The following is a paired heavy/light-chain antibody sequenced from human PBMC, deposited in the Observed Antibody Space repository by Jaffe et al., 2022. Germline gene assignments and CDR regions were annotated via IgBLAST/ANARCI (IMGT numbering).Light chain of an antibody. CDR1: QSVLSTSNNKNC. CDR3: QQYYTTPLT. Sequence: DIVMTQSPDSLAVSLGERATIKCKSSQSVLSTSNNKNCLAWYQQKPGQPPKLLIYWTSTRESGVPDRFSGSGSGTDFTLTISSLQAEDVAVYYCQQYYTTPLTFGGGTKVEIK. J-gene: IGKJ4*01. CDR2: WTS. V-gene: IGKV4-1*01.
Heavy chain of an antibody. CDR3: ARLLYDSRGYYYFDY. D-gene: IGHD3-22*01. Sequence: QVQLQESGPGLVKPSETLSLTCAVSSYSISSGYYWGWIRQPPGKGLEWIASIYHSGSTYYNPSLKSRVTLSVDTSNNQFSLKLSSVTAADTALYYCARLLYDSRGYYYFDYWGRGIVVTVSS. V-gene: IGHV4-38-2*01. J-gene: IGHJ4*02. CDR2: IYHSGST. CDR1: SYSISSGYY.